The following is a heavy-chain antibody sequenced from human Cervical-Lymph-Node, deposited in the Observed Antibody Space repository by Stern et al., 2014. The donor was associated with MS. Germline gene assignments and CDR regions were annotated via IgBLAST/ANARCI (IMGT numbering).Heavy chain of an antibody. Sequence: EVQLVESGGGLVQPGGSLRLSCAASGFTFSFYWMSWVRQAPGKGLEWVANIKQDGSEIHYVDSVKGRFTISRDNAKNSLYLQMNSQRAEDTAVYYCVRLGDNSGYYDYWGQGTLVTVSS. V-gene: IGHV3-7*01. D-gene: IGHD3-22*01. CDR3: VRLGDNSGYYDY. CDR2: IKQDGSEI. J-gene: IGHJ4*02. CDR1: GFTFSFYW.